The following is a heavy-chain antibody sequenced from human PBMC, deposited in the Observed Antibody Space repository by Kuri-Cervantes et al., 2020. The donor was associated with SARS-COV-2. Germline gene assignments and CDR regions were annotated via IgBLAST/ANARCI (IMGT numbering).Heavy chain of an antibody. CDR3: ATGMVRGLIQSYYYGMDV. J-gene: IGHJ6*02. Sequence: ASVKVSCKASGYTFTDYYMHWVRQAPGQGLEWMGWINPNSGGTNYAQKFQGWVTMTRDTSISTVYMELSRLRSDDTAVYYCATGMVRGLIQSYYYGMDVWGQGTTVTVSS. V-gene: IGHV1-2*04. CDR1: GYTFTDYY. D-gene: IGHD3-10*01. CDR2: INPNSGGT.